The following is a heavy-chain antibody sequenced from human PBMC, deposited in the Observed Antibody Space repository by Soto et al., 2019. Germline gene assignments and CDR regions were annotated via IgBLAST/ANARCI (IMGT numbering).Heavy chain of an antibody. D-gene: IGHD3-3*01. CDR2: IAYSGDT. CDR3: ARVFERSAIGP. Sequence: SETLSLTCAGSGGSIISADSYWFWIRKHPGKGLEWISYIAYSGDTYYNPSLRSRGTISADTSENKFSLTLKSVTAAETAVYFCARVFERSAIGPWGQGTSVTVSS. V-gene: IGHV4-31*11. CDR1: GGSIISADSY. J-gene: IGHJ5*02.